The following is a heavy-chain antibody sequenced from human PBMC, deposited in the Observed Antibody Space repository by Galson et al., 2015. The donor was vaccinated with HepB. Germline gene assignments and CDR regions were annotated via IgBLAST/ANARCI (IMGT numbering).Heavy chain of an antibody. Sequence: SVKVSCKASGYTFTSYAMHWVRQAPGQRLEWMGWINAGNGNTKYSQKFQGRVTVTRDTSASTAYMELSSLRSEDTAVYYCARDTKYDYGDYGIDYWGQGTLVTVSS. D-gene: IGHD4-17*01. CDR1: GYTFTSYA. CDR2: INAGNGNT. V-gene: IGHV1-3*01. J-gene: IGHJ4*02. CDR3: ARDTKYDYGDYGIDY.